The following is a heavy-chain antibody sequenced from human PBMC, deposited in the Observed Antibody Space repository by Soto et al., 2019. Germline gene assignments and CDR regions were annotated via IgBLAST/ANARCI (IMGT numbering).Heavy chain of an antibody. CDR3: ARLESSSVDFDY. CDR1: GYTFTGYY. J-gene: IGHJ4*02. D-gene: IGHD6-6*01. Sequence: ASVKVSCKASGYTFTGYYMHWVRQAPGQGLEWMGWIHPNSGGTNYAQKFQGRVTMTRDTSISTAYMELSRLRSDDTAVYYCARLESSSVDFDYWGQGTLVTVSS. V-gene: IGHV1-2*02. CDR2: IHPNSGGT.